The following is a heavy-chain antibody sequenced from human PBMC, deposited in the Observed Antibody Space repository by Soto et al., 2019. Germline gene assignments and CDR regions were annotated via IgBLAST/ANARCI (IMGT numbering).Heavy chain of an antibody. V-gene: IGHV4-59*08. J-gene: IGHJ4*02. CDR3: ARRHMVRETYDY. CDR1: GGSISSYY. Sequence: PSETLSLTCTVSGGSISSYYWSWIRQPPGKGLEWIGYIYYSGSTNYNPSLKSRVTISVDTSKNQFSLKLSSVTAADTAVYYCARRHMVRETYDYWGQGTLVTVSS. CDR2: IYYSGST. D-gene: IGHD3-10*01.